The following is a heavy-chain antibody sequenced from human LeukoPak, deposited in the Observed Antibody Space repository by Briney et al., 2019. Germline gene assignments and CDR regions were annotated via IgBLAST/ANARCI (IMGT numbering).Heavy chain of an antibody. D-gene: IGHD1-14*01. CDR2: INHSGST. Sequence: SETLSLTCAVYGGSFSGYSWSWIRQPPGKGLEWIGEINHSGSTNYNPSLKSRVTISVDTSKNQFSLKLSSVTAADTAVCYGVRHDLIGITGGNFDYWGQGTLVSVSS. J-gene: IGHJ4*02. CDR1: GGSFSGYS. V-gene: IGHV4-34*01. CDR3: VRHDLIGITGGNFDY.